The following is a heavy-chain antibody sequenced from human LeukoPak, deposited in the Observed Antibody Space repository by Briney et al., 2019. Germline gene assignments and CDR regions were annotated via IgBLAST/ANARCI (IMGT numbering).Heavy chain of an antibody. CDR2: IYSGGST. CDR3: ARGVDNWNYFDY. V-gene: IGHV3-53*01. J-gene: IGHJ4*02. Sequence: QPGGSLRLSCAASGFTFSSNYMSWVRQAPGKGLEWVSVIYSGGSTYYSDSVRGRFTISRDNSKNTLYLQMNSLRAEDTAVYYCARGVDNWNYFDYWDQGTLVTVSS. CDR1: GFTFSSNY. D-gene: IGHD1-20*01.